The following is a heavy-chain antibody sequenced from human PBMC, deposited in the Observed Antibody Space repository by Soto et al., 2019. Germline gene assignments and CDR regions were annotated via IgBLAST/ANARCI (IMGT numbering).Heavy chain of an antibody. J-gene: IGHJ4*02. CDR2: THHSGTT. Sequence: TLSLTCTVSGASITTSYWIWIRQPPGQGLEWIGYTHHSGTTNYNTSLSGRVTMSMDTSKNQFSLRLSSVTAADAAVYFCARGALGGAFDYWGPGALVTVSS. CDR3: ARGALGGAFDY. CDR1: GASITTSY. D-gene: IGHD3-16*01. V-gene: IGHV4-59*01.